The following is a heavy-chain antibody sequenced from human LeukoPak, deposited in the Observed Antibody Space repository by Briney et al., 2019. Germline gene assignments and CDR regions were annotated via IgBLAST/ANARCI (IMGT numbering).Heavy chain of an antibody. CDR2: INHSEST. Sequence: PSETLSLTCAVYGGSFSAYYWSWIRQAPGKGLEWIGEINHSESTNYNPSLKSRVTISLDTSKKQFSLKLRSVTAADTAVYYCARRPRRFGEDYFDDWGQGTLVTVSS. J-gene: IGHJ4*02. D-gene: IGHD3-10*01. V-gene: IGHV4-34*01. CDR3: ARRPRRFGEDYFDD. CDR1: GGSFSAYY.